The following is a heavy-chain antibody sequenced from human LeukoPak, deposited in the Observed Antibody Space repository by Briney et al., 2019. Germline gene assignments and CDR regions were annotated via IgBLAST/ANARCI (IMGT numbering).Heavy chain of an antibody. D-gene: IGHD6-19*01. V-gene: IGHV4-30-2*01. J-gene: IGHJ4*02. Sequence: PSETLSLTCAVSGSSISSGGYSWSWIRQPPGKGLEWIGYIYHSGSTYYNPSLKSRVTISVDTSKNQFSLKLSSVTAADTAVYYCARVPYGSGWLPQLFDYWGQGTLVTVSS. CDR2: IYHSGST. CDR1: GSSISSGGYS. CDR3: ARVPYGSGWLPQLFDY.